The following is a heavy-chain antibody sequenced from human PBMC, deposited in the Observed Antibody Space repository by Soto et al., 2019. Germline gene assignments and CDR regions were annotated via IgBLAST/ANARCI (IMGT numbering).Heavy chain of an antibody. V-gene: IGHV4-31*11. CDR2: NNNRGDT. Sequence: QVQLQESGPGLVIPSQTRTLTCAVSGASIDNNGYSWTWIRQHPGKGLEWIGTNNNRGDTYYNPSLKSRLTISLDTSQNRFSLRLNAVTAADTATYYCARGGSGWKALNWFDPWGQGIMVTVSS. CDR1: GASIDNNGYS. J-gene: IGHJ5*02. D-gene: IGHD6-19*01. CDR3: ARGGSGWKALNWFDP.